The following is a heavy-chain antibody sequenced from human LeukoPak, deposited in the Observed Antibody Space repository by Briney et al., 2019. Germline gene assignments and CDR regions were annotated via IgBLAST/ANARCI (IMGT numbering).Heavy chain of an antibody. V-gene: IGHV1-3*01. J-gene: IGHJ6*02. CDR3: ASSGDSSGYYYSRLYGMDV. CDR2: INAGNGNT. Sequence: ASVRVSCKASGYSFTNYAMHWVRQAPGQRLEWMGWINAGNGNTKYSQKFQGRVTITRDTSASTAYMELSSLRSEDTAVYYCASSGDSSGYYYSRLYGMDVWGQGTTVTVSS. D-gene: IGHD3-22*01. CDR1: GYSFTNYA.